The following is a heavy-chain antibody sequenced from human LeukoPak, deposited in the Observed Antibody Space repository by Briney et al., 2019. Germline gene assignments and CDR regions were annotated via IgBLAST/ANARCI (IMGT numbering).Heavy chain of an antibody. V-gene: IGHV3-23*01. D-gene: IGHD6-13*01. CDR2: ISGSGGST. CDR3: ARRGIAAAGKGYFDY. CDR1: GFTFSSYA. J-gene: IGHJ4*02. Sequence: GGSLRLSCAASGFTFSSYAMSWVRQAPGKGLEWVSAISGSGGSTYYADSVKGRFTISRDNSKNTLYLQMNSLRAEDTAVYYCARRGIAAAGKGYFDYWGQGTLVTVSS.